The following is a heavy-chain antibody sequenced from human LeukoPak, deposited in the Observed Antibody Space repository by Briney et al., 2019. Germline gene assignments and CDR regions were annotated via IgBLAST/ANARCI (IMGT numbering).Heavy chain of an antibody. Sequence: GASVKVSCKASGYTFTGYYMHWVRQAPGQGLEWMGGIIPIFGTANYAQKFQGRVTITADESTSTAYMELSSLRSEDTAVYYCARGRGEVGATTLWDYWGQGTLVTVSS. CDR2: IIPIFGTA. CDR1: GYTFTGYY. CDR3: ARGRGEVGATTLWDY. D-gene: IGHD1-26*01. J-gene: IGHJ4*02. V-gene: IGHV1-69*13.